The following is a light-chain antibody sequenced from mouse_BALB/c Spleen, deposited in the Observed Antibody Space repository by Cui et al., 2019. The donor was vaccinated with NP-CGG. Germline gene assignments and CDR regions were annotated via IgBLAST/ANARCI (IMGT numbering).Light chain of an antibody. CDR2: GTN. Sequence: QAVVTQESAPTTSPGETVTLTCRSSTGAVTTSNYANWVQEKPDHLFTGLIGGTNNRVPGVPARFSGSLIGDKAALTITAAQTEDEAIYFCALWYSNHWVFGGGTKLTVL. CDR3: ALWYSNHWV. CDR1: TGAVTTSNY. V-gene: IGLV1*01. J-gene: IGLJ1*01.